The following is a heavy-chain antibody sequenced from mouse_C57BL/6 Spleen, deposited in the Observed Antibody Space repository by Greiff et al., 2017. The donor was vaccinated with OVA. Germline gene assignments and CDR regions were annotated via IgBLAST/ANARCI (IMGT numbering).Heavy chain of an antibody. D-gene: IGHD4-1*01. CDR2: IYPGDGDT. J-gene: IGHJ2*01. Sequence: VKLVESGPELVKPGASVKISCKASGYAFSSSWMNWVKQRPGKGLEWIGRIYPGDGDTNYNGKFKGKATLTADKSSSTAYMQLSSLTSEDSAVYFCARRLGPYYFDYWGQGTTLTVSS. V-gene: IGHV1-82*01. CDR1: GYAFSSSW. CDR3: ARRLGPYYFDY.